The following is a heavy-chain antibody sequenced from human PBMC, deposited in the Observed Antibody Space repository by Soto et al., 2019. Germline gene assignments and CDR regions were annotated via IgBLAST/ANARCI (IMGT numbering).Heavy chain of an antibody. CDR3: TSQGGATWFDY. V-gene: IGHV3-48*01. CDR2: ISSSSSTI. Sequence: GGSLRLSCAASGFTFSSYSMNWVRQAPGKGLEWVSYISSSSSTIYYADSVKGRFTISRDNAKNSLYLQMNSLKTEDTAVYYCTSQGGATWFDYWGQRTLVTVSS. J-gene: IGHJ4*02. CDR1: GFTFSSYS. D-gene: IGHD1-26*01.